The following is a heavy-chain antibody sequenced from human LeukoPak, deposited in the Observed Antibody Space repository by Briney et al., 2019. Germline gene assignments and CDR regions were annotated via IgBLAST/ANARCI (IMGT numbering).Heavy chain of an antibody. CDR2: LSYSGTT. Sequence: SETLSLTCTVSGGSISFSSWSWIRQPPGKGLEWIASLSYSGTTNYSPFLKSRVTISVDTSKNHLSLKLNSLTAADTAVYYCVRQAQEHGDYGPFDLWGQGTLVTVSS. CDR3: VRQAQEHGDYGPFDL. J-gene: IGHJ4*02. D-gene: IGHD4-17*01. V-gene: IGHV4-59*08. CDR1: GGSISFSS.